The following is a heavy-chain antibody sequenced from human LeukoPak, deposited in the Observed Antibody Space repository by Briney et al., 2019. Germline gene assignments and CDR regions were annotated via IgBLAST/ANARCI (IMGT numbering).Heavy chain of an antibody. CDR3: ARGISVVRVGHDAFDI. V-gene: IGHV1-2*02. CDR2: INPNSGGT. D-gene: IGHD3-10*01. J-gene: IGHJ3*02. CDR1: GYTFTGYY. Sequence: ASVKVSCKASGYTFTGYYMHWVRQAPGQGLEWMGWINPNSGGTNYAQKFQGRVTMTRDTSISTAYMELSRLRSDDTAVYYCARGISVVRVGHDAFDIWGQGTMVTVSS.